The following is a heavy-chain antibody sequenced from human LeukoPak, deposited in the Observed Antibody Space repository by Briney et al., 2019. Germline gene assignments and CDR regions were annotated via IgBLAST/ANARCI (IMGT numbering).Heavy chain of an antibody. CDR3: ANRDAAISAFDI. CDR1: GFTLSTNA. V-gene: IGHV3-23*01. J-gene: IGHJ3*02. Sequence: GGSLRLSCLTSGFTLSTNAMSWVRQAPGKGLEWISGISGSGASTYYADSVKGRFTISRDDSRNTLYLQMNSLRAEDTAVYYCANRDAAISAFDIWGQGTMVTVSS. D-gene: IGHD2-2*01. CDR2: ISGSGAST.